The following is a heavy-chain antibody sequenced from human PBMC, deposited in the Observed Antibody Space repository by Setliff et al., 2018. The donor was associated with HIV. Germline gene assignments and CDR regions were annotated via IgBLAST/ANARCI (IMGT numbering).Heavy chain of an antibody. V-gene: IGHV4-4*07. J-gene: IGHJ4*02. CDR2: IYTSGNT. Sequence: SETLSLTCTVSGGSISSHYWSWIRQPAGKGLEWIGRIYTSGNTNYNPSLKSRVTMSVDTSKNQFSLKLSSVTAADTAVYYCAFSKQMATMAFDYWGQGALVTVSS. CDR1: GGSISSHY. CDR3: AFSKQMATMAFDY. D-gene: IGHD5-12*01.